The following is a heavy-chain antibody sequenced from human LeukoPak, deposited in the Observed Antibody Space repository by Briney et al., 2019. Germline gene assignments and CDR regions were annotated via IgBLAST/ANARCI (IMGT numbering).Heavy chain of an antibody. J-gene: IGHJ4*02. D-gene: IGHD5-12*01. Sequence: TLSLTCTVSGGSISSYHWSWIRQPPGKALEWLARIDWDDDKYYSTSLKTRLTISKDTSKNQVVLTMTNMDPVDTATYYCARIWLTRSYYFDYWGQGTLVTVSS. CDR2: IDWDDDK. V-gene: IGHV2-70*11. CDR3: ARIWLTRSYYFDY. CDR1: GGSISSYH.